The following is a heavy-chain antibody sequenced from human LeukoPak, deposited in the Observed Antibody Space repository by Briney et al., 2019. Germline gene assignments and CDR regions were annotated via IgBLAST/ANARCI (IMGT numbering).Heavy chain of an antibody. CDR2: HQTGDKT. V-gene: IGHV3-66*01. D-gene: IGHD3-10*01. CDR3: EMSGTHYVFVV. Sequence: GGSLRLSCAASGFTVSPSYMSWVRQAPGKGLEWVSVHQTGDKTDYADSVKGRFIISRDNSKNTLYLQMNSLRVEDTAMYYCEMSGTHYVFVVWGQGAMVTVS. CDR1: GFTVSPSY. J-gene: IGHJ3*01.